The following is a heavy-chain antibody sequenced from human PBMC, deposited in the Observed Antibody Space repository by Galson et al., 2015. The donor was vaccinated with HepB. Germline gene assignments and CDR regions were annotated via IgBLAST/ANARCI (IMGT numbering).Heavy chain of an antibody. Sequence: SLRLSCAVSGLNFDTAWMSWVRQAPGKGLEWVGRIRTKTDGGTADYAAPVKGRFTVSSGDSKNTLYLQMNSLKIEDTALYFCTTDWTFYHVGSGSLSVYSIFNYWGQGTLVTVSS. D-gene: IGHD2-8*01. V-gene: IGHV3-15*01. CDR2: IRTKTDGGTA. CDR3: TTDWTFYHVGSGSLSVYSIFNY. CDR1: GLNFDTAW. J-gene: IGHJ4*02.